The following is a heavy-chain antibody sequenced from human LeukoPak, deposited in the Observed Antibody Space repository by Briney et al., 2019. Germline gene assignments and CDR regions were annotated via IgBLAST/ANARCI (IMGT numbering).Heavy chain of an antibody. CDR3: ARGSYYSDSSGYFDY. CDR2: INPNSGYT. Sequence: ASVKVSCKASGYTVTGYYIHWVRQAPGQGLDWMGWINPNSGYTHSAQNFQGRLTMTRDTSTDTAYMELSSLRSDDTAVYYCARGSYYSDSSGYFDYWGQRTLVTVSS. J-gene: IGHJ4*02. V-gene: IGHV1-2*02. CDR1: GYTVTGYY. D-gene: IGHD3-22*01.